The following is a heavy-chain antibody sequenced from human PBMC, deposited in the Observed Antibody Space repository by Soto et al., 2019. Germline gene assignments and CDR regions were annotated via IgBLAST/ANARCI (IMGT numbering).Heavy chain of an antibody. J-gene: IGHJ3*02. CDR1: GGSFSGYY. D-gene: IGHD4-17*01. V-gene: IGHV4-34*01. CDR3: ARGDYGAFDI. Sequence: QVQLQQWGAGLLKPSETLSLTCAVYGGSFSGYYWSWIRQPPGKGLEWIGEINHSGSTNYNPSLKSRVTISVDTSKNQCSLKLSSVTAADTAVYYCARGDYGAFDIWGQGTMVTVSS. CDR2: INHSGST.